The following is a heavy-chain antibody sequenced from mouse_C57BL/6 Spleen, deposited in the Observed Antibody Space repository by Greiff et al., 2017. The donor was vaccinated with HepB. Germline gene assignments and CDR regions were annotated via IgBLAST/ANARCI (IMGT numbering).Heavy chain of an antibody. CDR1: GYAFSSYW. CDR2: IYPGDGDP. Sequence: VQLQQSGAELVKPGASVKISCKASGYAFSSYWMNWVKQRPGKGLEWIGQIYPGDGDPNYNGKFKGKATLTADKSSSTAYMQLSSLTSEDSAVYFGAREGVTTVVATRWYFDVWGTGTTVTVSS. J-gene: IGHJ1*03. D-gene: IGHD1-1*01. CDR3: AREGVTTVVATRWYFDV. V-gene: IGHV1-80*01.